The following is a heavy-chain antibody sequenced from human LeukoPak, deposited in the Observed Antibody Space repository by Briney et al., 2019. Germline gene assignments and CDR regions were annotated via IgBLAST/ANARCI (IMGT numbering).Heavy chain of an antibody. V-gene: IGHV4-31*03. J-gene: IGHJ6*02. CDR3: ARVPIAAAELDYYYYGMDV. CDR2: MYYSGNT. D-gene: IGHD6-13*01. Sequence: SETLSLTCIVSGGSISSGDYYWTWIRQHPGKGLEWIGCMYYSGNTYYNPSLKSRVTISVDTSKNQFSLKLSSVTAADTAVYYCARVPIAAAELDYYYYGMDVWGQGPRSPSP. CDR1: GGSISSGDYY.